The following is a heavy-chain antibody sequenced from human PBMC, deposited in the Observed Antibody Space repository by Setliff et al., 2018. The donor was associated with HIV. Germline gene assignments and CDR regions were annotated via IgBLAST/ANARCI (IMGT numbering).Heavy chain of an antibody. CDR2: ISAYNGNT. D-gene: IGHD6-6*01. CDR3: ARELGYSSSSGPFDY. CDR1: GYTFTSYG. J-gene: IGHJ4*02. Sequence: ASVKVSCKASGYTFTSYGISWVRQAPGQGLEWMGWISAYNGNTNYAQKLQGRVTMTTDTSTSTVYMELSSLRSEDTAVYYCARELGYSSSSGPFDYWGQGTQVTVSS. V-gene: IGHV1-18*01.